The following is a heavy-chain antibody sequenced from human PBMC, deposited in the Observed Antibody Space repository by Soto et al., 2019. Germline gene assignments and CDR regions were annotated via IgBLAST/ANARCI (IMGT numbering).Heavy chain of an antibody. V-gene: IGHV3-13*01. CDR1: GFTLSNYD. Sequence: EVRLLESGGGLVQPGGSLRLSCVASGFTLSNYDMHWVRQGAGEGLEWVAAIGSGGDTYYPDSVKGRFPISRENGNNSFYLQMNNLRAEDTALYYCARGRRSDGHDSWGQGTLVTVSS. CDR3: ARGRRSDGHDS. CDR2: IGSGGDT. J-gene: IGHJ4*02. D-gene: IGHD6-25*01.